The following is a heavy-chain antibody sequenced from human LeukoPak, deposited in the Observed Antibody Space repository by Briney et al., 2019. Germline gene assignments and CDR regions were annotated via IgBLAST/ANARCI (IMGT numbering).Heavy chain of an antibody. J-gene: IGHJ5*02. CDR2: ISGSGGTT. V-gene: IGHV3-23*01. CDR3: TRTAQYTCFDP. Sequence: GGSLRLSCAASGFTFSSYSMNWVRQAPGKGLEWVSAISGSGGTTIYADSVKGRFTISRDNSKNTLYLQMDSLRAEDTAIYYVTRTAQYTCFDPWGQGTLVTVSS. D-gene: IGHD1-7*01. CDR1: GFTFSSYS.